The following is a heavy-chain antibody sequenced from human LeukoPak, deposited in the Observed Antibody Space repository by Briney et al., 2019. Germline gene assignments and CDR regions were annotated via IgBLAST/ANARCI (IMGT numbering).Heavy chain of an antibody. D-gene: IGHD3-16*02. CDR2: INHSGST. Sequence: SETLSLTCAVYGGSFSGYYWSWIRQPPGKGLEWIGEINHSGSTNYNPSLKSRVTISVDTSKNQFSLKLSSVTAADTAVYYCARGPRVAWGSYRLGIDYWGQGTLVTVSS. J-gene: IGHJ4*02. V-gene: IGHV4-34*01. CDR1: GGSFSGYY. CDR3: ARGPRVAWGSYRLGIDY.